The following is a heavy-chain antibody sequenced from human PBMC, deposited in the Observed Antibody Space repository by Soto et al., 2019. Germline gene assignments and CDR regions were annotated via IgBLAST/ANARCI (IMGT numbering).Heavy chain of an antibody. D-gene: IGHD3-3*01. V-gene: IGHV4-30-2*01. CDR3: AREDFLYGMDV. CDR2: IYHSGST. CDR1: GGSISSGGYS. Sequence: SETLSLTCAVSGGSISSGGYSWSWIRQPPGKGLEWIGYIYHSGSTYYNPSLKSRVTASVDRSKNQFSLKLSSVTAADTAVYYCAREDFLYGMDVWGQGTTVTVSS. J-gene: IGHJ6*02.